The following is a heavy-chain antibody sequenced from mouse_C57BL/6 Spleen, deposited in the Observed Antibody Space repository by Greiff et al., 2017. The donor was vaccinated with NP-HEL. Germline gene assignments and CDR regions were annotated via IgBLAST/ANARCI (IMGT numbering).Heavy chain of an antibody. J-gene: IGHJ2*01. D-gene: IGHD1-1*01. V-gene: IGHV1-64*01. CDR1: GYTFTSYW. Sequence: QVQLQQPGAELVKPGASVKLSCKASGYTFTSYWMPWVKQRPGQGLEWIGMIHPNSGSTNYNEKFKSKATLTVDKSSSTAYMQLSSLTSEDSAVYYCASDYGSSYDYWGQGTTLTVSS. CDR3: ASDYGSSYDY. CDR2: IHPNSGST.